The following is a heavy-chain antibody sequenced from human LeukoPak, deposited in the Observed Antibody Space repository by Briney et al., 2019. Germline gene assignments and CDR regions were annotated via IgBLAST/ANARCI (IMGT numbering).Heavy chain of an antibody. CDR2: INHSGST. J-gene: IGHJ4*02. Sequence: PSEALSLTCAVYGGSFSGYYWSWIRQPPGKELEWIGEINHSGSTNYNPSLKSRVTISVDTSKNQFSLKLSSVTAADTAVYYCASAPAYYGWGSSPNFDYGARGPLVTVSS. V-gene: IGHV4-34*01. D-gene: IGHD3-10*01. CDR1: GGSFSGYY. CDR3: ASAPAYYGWGSSPNFDY.